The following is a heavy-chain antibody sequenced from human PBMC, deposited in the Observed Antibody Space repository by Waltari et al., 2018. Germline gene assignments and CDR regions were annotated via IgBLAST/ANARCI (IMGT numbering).Heavy chain of an antibody. J-gene: IGHJ4*02. V-gene: IGHV3-23*03. CDR3: AKALSSSWKYYFDY. D-gene: IGHD6-13*01. Sequence: EVQLLESGGGLVQPGGSLRLSCAASGFTFSSYAMSWVRQAPGKGLEWVSVIYSGGSTYYADSVKGRFTISRDNSKNTLYLQMNSLRAEDTDVYYCAKALSSSWKYYFDYWGQGTLVTVSS. CDR2: IYSGGST. CDR1: GFTFSSYA.